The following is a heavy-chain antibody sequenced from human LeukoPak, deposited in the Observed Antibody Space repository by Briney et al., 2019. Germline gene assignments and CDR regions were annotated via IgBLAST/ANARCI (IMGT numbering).Heavy chain of an antibody. J-gene: IGHJ4*02. CDR2: ISGNGGSA. CDR3: ARRTRTGRDYGPTNY. Sequence: PGGSLRLSCAASGFTFSSYAMSWVRQAPGKGLEWVSAISGNGGSAYYADSVKGRFTISRDNSKNTLYLQMNSLRAEDTAVYYCARRTRTGRDYGPTNYWGQGTLVTVSS. D-gene: IGHD4-17*01. V-gene: IGHV3-23*01. CDR1: GFTFSSYA.